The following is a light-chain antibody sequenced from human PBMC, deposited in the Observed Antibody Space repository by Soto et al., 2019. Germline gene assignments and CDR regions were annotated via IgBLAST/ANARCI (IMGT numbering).Light chain of an antibody. J-gene: IGKJ1*01. CDR1: QRVSRF. CDR3: QQRGDWPLT. V-gene: IGKV3-11*01. Sequence: EIVLTQSPATLSLSPGERATLSCRASQRVSRFLAWYQQKPGQAPRRLIYDASNRATGIPARFSGSGSATDFALTISSLEPEDSAVYYCQQRGDWPLTFGQGTKVQIQ. CDR2: DAS.